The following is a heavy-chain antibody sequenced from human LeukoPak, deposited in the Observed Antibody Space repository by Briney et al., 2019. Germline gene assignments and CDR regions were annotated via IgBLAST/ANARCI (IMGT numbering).Heavy chain of an antibody. D-gene: IGHD2-8*01. CDR1: ADSINSRNW. V-gene: IGHV4-4*02. J-gene: IGHJ4*02. Sequence: PSETLSLTCAVSADSINSRNWWSWVRQSPGKGLEWIGEFCHCGSTNYNPSLKSRATISVDKSMSQFPLKLNSVSAADTAVYYCVRNGRHYFDFWGQGTLVTVSS. CDR2: FCHCGST. CDR3: VRNGRHYFDF.